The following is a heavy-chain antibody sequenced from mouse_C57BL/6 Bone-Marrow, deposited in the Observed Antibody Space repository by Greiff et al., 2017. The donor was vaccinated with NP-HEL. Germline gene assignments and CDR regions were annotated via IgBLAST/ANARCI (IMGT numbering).Heavy chain of an antibody. J-gene: IGHJ2*01. Sequence: QVQLKESGAELARPGASVKLSCKASGYTFTSYGISWVKQRTGQGLEWIGEIYPRSGNTYYNEKFKGKATLTADKSSSTAYMELRSLTSEDSAVYFCARSTLPTVVASDYWGQGTTLTVSS. CDR3: ARSTLPTVVASDY. CDR2: IYPRSGNT. D-gene: IGHD1-1*01. V-gene: IGHV1-81*01. CDR1: GYTFTSYG.